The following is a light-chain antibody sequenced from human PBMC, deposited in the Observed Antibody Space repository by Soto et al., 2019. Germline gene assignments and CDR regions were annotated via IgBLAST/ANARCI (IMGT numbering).Light chain of an antibody. J-gene: IGKJ1*01. CDR2: GAS. CDR3: QQYGSSPWT. CDR1: QTVSSSY. V-gene: IGKV3-20*01. Sequence: EIVLTQSPGTLSLFPGERATLSCRASQTVSSSYLAWYQQKPGQAPRLLIYGASGRATGIPDRFSGSGSGTDFTLTISRLDPEDFAVYYCQQYGSSPWTFGQGTKVEIK.